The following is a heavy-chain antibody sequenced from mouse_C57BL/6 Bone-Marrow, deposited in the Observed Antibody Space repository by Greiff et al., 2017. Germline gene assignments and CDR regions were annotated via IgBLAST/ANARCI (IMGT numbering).Heavy chain of an antibody. CDR2: ISSGGSYT. Sequence: EVQGVESGGDLVKPGGSLKLSCAASGFTFSSYGMSWVRQTPDKRLEWVAPISSGGSYTYYPDSVKGRFTISRDNAKNTLYLQMGSLKAEDTAMCYCARKGLGNFTFWGQGTTLTVSS. CDR1: GFTFSSYG. V-gene: IGHV5-6*01. J-gene: IGHJ2*01. D-gene: IGHD2-12*01. CDR3: ARKGLGNFTF.